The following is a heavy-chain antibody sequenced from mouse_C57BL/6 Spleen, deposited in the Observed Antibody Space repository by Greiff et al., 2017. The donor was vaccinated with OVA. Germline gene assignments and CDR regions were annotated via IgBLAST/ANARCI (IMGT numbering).Heavy chain of an antibody. D-gene: IGHD2-1*01. CDR2: IDPETGGT. V-gene: IGHV1-15*01. Sequence: QVQLQQSGAELVRPGASVTLSCKASGYTFTDYEMHWVKQTPVHGLEWIGAIDPETGGTAYNQKFKGKAILTADKSSSTAYMELRSLTSEDSAVYYCTAHGNYLFGYWGQGTTLTVSS. CDR3: TAHGNYLFGY. J-gene: IGHJ2*01. CDR1: GYTFTDYE.